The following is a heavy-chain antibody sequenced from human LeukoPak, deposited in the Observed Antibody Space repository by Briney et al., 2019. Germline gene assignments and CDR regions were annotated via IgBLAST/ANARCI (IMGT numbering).Heavy chain of an antibody. V-gene: IGHV3-66*01. Sequence: GGSLRLSCAASGFTVSSDSMNWVRQAPGKGLEWVSLIYSAGSTYNADSVKGRFSISRDNSKNTLYLQMNSLRAEDTAVYFCARGRLNGYFGYWGQGTLVTVSS. D-gene: IGHD2-8*01. CDR3: ARGRLNGYFGY. CDR1: GFTVSSDS. J-gene: IGHJ4*02. CDR2: IYSAGST.